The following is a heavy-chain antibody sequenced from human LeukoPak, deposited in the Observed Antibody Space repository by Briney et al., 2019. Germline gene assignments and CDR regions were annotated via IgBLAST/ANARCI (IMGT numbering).Heavy chain of an antibody. D-gene: IGHD4-17*01. V-gene: IGHV1-2*02. CDR3: ARGRSVTTSSPFDY. J-gene: IGHJ4*02. Sequence: ASVKVSCKASGYTVTGNYLHWVRQAPGQGLEWMGWINPNSGGTKHGQKLQGRVSMTRDTSISTAYLELSSLRSDDTAVYYCARGRSVTTSSPFDYWGQGTLVTVSS. CDR1: GYTVTGNY. CDR2: INPNSGGT.